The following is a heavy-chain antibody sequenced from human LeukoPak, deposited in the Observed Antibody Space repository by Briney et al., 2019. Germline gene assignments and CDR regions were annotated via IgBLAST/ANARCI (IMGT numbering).Heavy chain of an antibody. D-gene: IGHD6-13*01. CDR3: ARVAAAGFAYDKFDP. CDR1: GYTFTSYY. J-gene: IGHJ5*02. V-gene: IGHV1-46*01. CDR2: INPSGAST. Sequence: GASVKASCKASGYTFTSYYMHWVRQAPGQGLEWMGIINPSGASTNYAQKFQGRVNMTRDTSTNTVYMELGSLRSEDTAVYCCARVAAAGFAYDKFDPWGQRDLVTVSS.